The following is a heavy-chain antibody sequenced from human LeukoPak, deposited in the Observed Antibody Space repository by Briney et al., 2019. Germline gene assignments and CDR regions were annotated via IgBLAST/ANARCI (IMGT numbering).Heavy chain of an antibody. V-gene: IGHV4-34*01. D-gene: IGHD2-15*01. CDR2: INHSGST. CDR3: ARGLYGGSWLSVYYYYGMDV. CDR1: GGSFSGYY. J-gene: IGHJ6*02. Sequence: PSETLSLTCAVYGGSFSGYYWSWIRQPPGKGLEWIGEINHSGSTNYNPSLKSRVTISVDPSKNQFSLKLSSVTAADTAVYYCARGLYGGSWLSVYYYYGMDVWGQGTTVTVSS.